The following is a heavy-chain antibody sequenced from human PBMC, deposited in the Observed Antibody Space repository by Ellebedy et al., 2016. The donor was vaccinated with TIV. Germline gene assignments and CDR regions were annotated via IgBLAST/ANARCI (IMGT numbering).Heavy chain of an antibody. J-gene: IGHJ3*02. Sequence: SETLSLTCTVSGGPISSYYWSWIRQPPGKGLEWVGYIYHNGGTNYSPSLKSRLTISVDTSRNQFSLKLSSVTAADTAVYYCARSSAVPGDYDAFDIWGQGTLVTVSS. CDR1: GGPISSYY. V-gene: IGHV4-59*08. CDR3: ARSSAVPGDYDAFDI. D-gene: IGHD2-2*01. CDR2: IYHNGGT.